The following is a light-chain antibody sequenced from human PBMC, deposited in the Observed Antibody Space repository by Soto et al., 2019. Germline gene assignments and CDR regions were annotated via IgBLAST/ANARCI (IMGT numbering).Light chain of an antibody. CDR2: DAS. J-gene: IGKJ1*01. Sequence: DIQMTQSPSTLSASFGDRVTITCRASQSIGSWLAWYQQKPGKAPRLLIYDASSLESGVPSRFRGSGSGTEFTLTISSLQPDDFATYYCQQYNPYTWTFGHGTKVDIK. V-gene: IGKV1-5*01. CDR3: QQYNPYTWT. CDR1: QSIGSW.